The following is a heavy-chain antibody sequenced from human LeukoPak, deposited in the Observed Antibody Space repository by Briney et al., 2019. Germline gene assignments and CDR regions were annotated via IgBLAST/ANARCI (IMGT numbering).Heavy chain of an antibody. CDR3: ASSHPCGGDCYTFDY. J-gene: IGHJ4*02. V-gene: IGHV4-39*07. D-gene: IGHD2-21*02. CDR1: GGSISSSSYY. CDR2: IYYSGST. Sequence: SETLSLTCTVSGGSISSSSYYWGWIRQPPGKGLEWIGSIYYSGSTYYNPSLKSRVTISVDTSKNQFSLKLSSVTAADTAVYYCASSHPCGGDCYTFDYWGQGTLVTVSS.